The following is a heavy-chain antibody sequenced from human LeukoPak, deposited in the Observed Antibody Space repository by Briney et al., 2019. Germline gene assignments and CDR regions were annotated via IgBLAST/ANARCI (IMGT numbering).Heavy chain of an antibody. CDR2: ISGSGAAT. CDR3: AKTGNNNEGSFDF. Sequence: SGGSLRLSCAASGFTFSSYAMSWVRQAPGKGLEWVSAISGSGAATYYADSVKVRFTISRDNSKNTLYLQMNSLRAEDTAIYYCAKTGNNNEGSFDFWGQGTLVTVSS. V-gene: IGHV3-23*01. D-gene: IGHD1/OR15-1a*01. J-gene: IGHJ4*02. CDR1: GFTFSSYA.